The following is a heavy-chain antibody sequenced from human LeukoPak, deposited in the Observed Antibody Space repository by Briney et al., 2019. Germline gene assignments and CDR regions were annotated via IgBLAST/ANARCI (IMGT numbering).Heavy chain of an antibody. CDR1: GGSISSSSYY. Sequence: SETLSLTCTVSGGSISSSSYYWGWIRQPPGKGLEWIGSIYYSGSTYYNPSLKSRVTISVDTSKNQFSLKLSSVTAADTAVYYCARHFYYDSSGYYAGCFDYWGQGTLVTVSS. CDR3: ARHFYYDSSGYYAGCFDY. J-gene: IGHJ4*02. D-gene: IGHD3-22*01. CDR2: IYYSGST. V-gene: IGHV4-39*01.